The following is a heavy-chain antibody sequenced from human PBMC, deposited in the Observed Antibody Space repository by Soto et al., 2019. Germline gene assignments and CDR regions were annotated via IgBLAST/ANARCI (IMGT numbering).Heavy chain of an antibody. V-gene: IGHV4-59*08. CDR3: ARHSLVPYCSGGSCYSYAFYI. CDR2: IYYSGST. CDR1: GGSISSYY. D-gene: IGHD2-15*01. J-gene: IGHJ3*02. Sequence: QEELQESGPGLVKPSETLSLTCTVSGGSISSYYWSWIRQPPGKGLEWIGYIYYSGSTNYNPSLKSRVTISVDTSKNQFSLKLSSVTAADTAVYYCARHSLVPYCSGGSCYSYAFYIWGQGTMVTVSS.